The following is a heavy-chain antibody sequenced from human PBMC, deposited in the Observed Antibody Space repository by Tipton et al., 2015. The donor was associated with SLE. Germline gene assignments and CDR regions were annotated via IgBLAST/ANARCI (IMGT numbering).Heavy chain of an antibody. CDR2: IYYSGST. CDR1: GGSISSYY. J-gene: IGHJ3*02. V-gene: IGHV4-59*12. Sequence: TLSLTCTVSGGSISSYYWSWIRQPPGKGLEWIGYIYYSGSTNYNPSLKSRVTISVDTSKNQFSLKLSSATAADTAVYYCATRQYSSSSPPGAFDIWGQGTMVTVSS. CDR3: ATRQYSSSSPPGAFDI. D-gene: IGHD6-6*01.